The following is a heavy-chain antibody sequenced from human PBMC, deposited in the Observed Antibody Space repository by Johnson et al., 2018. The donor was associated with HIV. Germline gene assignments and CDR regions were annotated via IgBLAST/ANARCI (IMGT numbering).Heavy chain of an antibody. D-gene: IGHD5-18*01. J-gene: IGHJ3*02. CDR2: IKSKTDGGTT. Sequence: VQLVESGGGLVKPGGSLRLSCAASGFTFSNAWMNWVRQAPGKGLEWVGRIKSKTDGGTTDYAAPVTGRFTISRDDSKNTRYLQMNSLKTEDTAVYYCTNPDTAMATGAFDIWGQGTMVTVSS. CDR1: GFTFSNAW. CDR3: TNPDTAMATGAFDI. V-gene: IGHV3-15*01.